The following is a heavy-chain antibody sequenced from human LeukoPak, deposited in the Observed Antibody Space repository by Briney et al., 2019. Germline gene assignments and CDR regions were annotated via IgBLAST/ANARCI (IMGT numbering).Heavy chain of an antibody. CDR3: AKKTIVGATVDAFDI. V-gene: IGHV3-30*02. Sequence: GGSLRLSCAASGFTFKNYAMHWVRQAPGKGLDWVAFIRYDGNNKFYADSVKGRFTISRDNSKNTLYLQMNSLRAEDTAVYYCAKKTIVGATVDAFDIWGQGTMVTVSS. CDR2: IRYDGNNK. J-gene: IGHJ3*02. D-gene: IGHD1-26*01. CDR1: GFTFKNYA.